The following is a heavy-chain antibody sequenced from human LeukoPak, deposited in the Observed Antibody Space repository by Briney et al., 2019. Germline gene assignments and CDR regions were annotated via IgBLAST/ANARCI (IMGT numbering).Heavy chain of an antibody. D-gene: IGHD6-13*01. J-gene: IGHJ6*02. V-gene: IGHV1-8*02. Sequence: ASVKVSCKASGGTFGGYVISWVRQAPGQGLEWMGWMNPNSGNTGYAQKFQGRVTMTRNTSISTAYMELSSLRSEDTAVYYCARGSFSPPYSSSWLSYYGMDVWGQGTTVTVSS. CDR3: ARGSFSPPYSSSWLSYYGMDV. CDR1: GGTFGGYV. CDR2: MNPNSGNT.